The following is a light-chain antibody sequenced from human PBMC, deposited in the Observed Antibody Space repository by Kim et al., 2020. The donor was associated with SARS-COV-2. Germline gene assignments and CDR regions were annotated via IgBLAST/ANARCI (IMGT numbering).Light chain of an antibody. V-gene: IGLV3-1*01. J-gene: IGLJ2*01. CDR1: KLGDKY. Sequence: VSPGQTASITCSGDKLGDKYACWYQQKPGQSPVLVIYQDNKRPSGIPERFSGSNSGNTATLTISGTQAIDEADYYCQAWDSSTVVFGGGTQLTVL. CDR2: QDN. CDR3: QAWDSSTVV.